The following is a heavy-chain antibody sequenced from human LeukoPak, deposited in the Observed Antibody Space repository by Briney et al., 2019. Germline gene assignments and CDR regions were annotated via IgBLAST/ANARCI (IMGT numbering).Heavy chain of an antibody. CDR2: IRQDGDTK. CDR1: GFPFNAYW. V-gene: IGHV3-7*01. D-gene: IGHD5-18*01. CDR3: ARSLWPEDY. Sequence: GGSLRLSCAASGFPFNAYWMTWVRQVPGKGLEWVANIRQDGDTKYYVDSVKGRFTISRDNAKTSLYLQMSNLRAEDTAVYYCARSLWPEDYWGQGTLVTVSS. J-gene: IGHJ4*02.